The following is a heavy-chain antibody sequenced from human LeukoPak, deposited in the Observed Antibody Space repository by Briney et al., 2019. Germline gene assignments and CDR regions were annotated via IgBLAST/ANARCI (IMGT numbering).Heavy chain of an antibody. D-gene: IGHD3-10*01. CDR1: GFTFSSYA. J-gene: IGHJ3*02. V-gene: IGHV3-30-3*01. Sequence: PGGSLRLSCAASGFTFSSYAMHWVRQAPGTGLEWVAVISHDGSNKYYADSVKGRFTISRDNSKNTLYLQMNSLRAEDTAVYYCARDQFGELVVCTFHIWGQGTMVTVSS. CDR3: ARDQFGELVVCTFHI. CDR2: ISHDGSNK.